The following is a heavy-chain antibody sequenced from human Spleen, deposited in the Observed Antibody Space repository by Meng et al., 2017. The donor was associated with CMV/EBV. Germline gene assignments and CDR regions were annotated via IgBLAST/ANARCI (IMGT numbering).Heavy chain of an antibody. J-gene: IGHJ4*02. CDR1: GFTFRDYY. V-gene: IGHV3-11*04. CDR2: ISGSGSQI. D-gene: IGHD6-19*01. Sequence: GESLKISCATSGFTFRDYYMSWIRQAPGKGLESVAYISGSGSQIYEADSVKGRFTISRDNAKNSLYLQVNSLRAEDTAVYYCAREGDLQWKCFDYWGQGTLVTVSS. CDR3: AREGDLQWKCFDY.